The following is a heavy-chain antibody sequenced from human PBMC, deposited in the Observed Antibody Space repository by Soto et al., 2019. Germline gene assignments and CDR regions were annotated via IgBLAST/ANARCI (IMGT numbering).Heavy chain of an antibody. CDR1: GFTFSTYS. J-gene: IGHJ4*02. CDR2: ISSSSSTI. Sequence: GGSLRLSCAASGFTFSTYSMNWVRQAPGKGLEWVSYISSSSSTIFYTDSVEGRFTVSRDNAKNTLYLQMNSLRAEDTAVYYCAKEGEHSSGWANFDYWGQGTLVTVSS. V-gene: IGHV3-48*01. D-gene: IGHD6-19*01. CDR3: AKEGEHSSGWANFDY.